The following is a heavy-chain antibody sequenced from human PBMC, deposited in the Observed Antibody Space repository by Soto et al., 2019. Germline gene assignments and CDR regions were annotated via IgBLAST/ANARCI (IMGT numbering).Heavy chain of an antibody. Sequence: PSETLSLTCAVSGYSISSSNWWGWIRQPPGKGLEWIGYIYYSGSTNYNPSLKSRVTISVDTSKNQFSLKLSSVTAADTAVYYCARAVTYYYDSSGPNWFDPWGQGTLVTVSS. CDR2: IYYSGST. CDR3: ARAVTYYYDSSGPNWFDP. V-gene: IGHV4-28*03. J-gene: IGHJ5*02. CDR1: GYSISSSNW. D-gene: IGHD3-22*01.